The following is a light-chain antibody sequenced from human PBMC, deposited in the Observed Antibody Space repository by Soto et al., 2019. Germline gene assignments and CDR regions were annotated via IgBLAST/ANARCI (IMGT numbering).Light chain of an antibody. Sequence: EIVMTQSPATLSVSPGERATLSCRASQRVSSNLAWYQQKPGQAPRLLIYGASTRATGIPARFSGSGSGTEFTLTISSLQSEDFAVYYCQQYNNLLTFGGGTKVEIK. CDR3: QQYNNLLT. CDR2: GAS. CDR1: QRVSSN. J-gene: IGKJ4*01. V-gene: IGKV3-15*01.